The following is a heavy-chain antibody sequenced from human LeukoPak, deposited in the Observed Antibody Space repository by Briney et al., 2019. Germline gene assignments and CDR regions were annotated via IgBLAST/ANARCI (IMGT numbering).Heavy chain of an antibody. V-gene: IGHV3-21*01. CDR2: IGPTGTDR. J-gene: IGHJ4*02. D-gene: IGHD1-14*01. CDR3: ATETIGRHYDY. CDR1: GFTFSSCG. Sequence: GGSLRLSCAASGFTFSSCGLNWVRQAPGKGLEWVSSIGPTGTDRYYADSVRGRFTISRDNAKNSMYLQMDSLRAEDTAVYYCATETIGRHYDYWGQGTLLTVSS.